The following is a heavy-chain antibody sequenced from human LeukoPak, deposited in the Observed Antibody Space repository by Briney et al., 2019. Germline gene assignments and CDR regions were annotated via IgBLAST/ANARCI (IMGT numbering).Heavy chain of an antibody. Sequence: SETLSLTCTVSGGSISSYYWSWIRQTPGKGLEWIGDIYYSGSTNYNPSLKSRATISLDTSRNQFSLKLTSMSAADTAVYYCARLTTRPGGIRPLIMDFWGQGTLVTVSS. D-gene: IGHD3-10*01. CDR3: ARLTTRPGGIRPLIMDF. J-gene: IGHJ4*02. CDR1: GGSISSYY. CDR2: IYYSGST. V-gene: IGHV4-59*01.